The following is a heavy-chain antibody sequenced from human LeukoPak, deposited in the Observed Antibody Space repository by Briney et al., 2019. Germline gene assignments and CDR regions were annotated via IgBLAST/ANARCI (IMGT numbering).Heavy chain of an antibody. Sequence: GGSLRLSCAASAFTVSSNYMSWVRQAPGKGLEGVSSIYSDSDGRTYYADSVKSRFTISRDNSKNALYLQMNRVRAEDTAVYYCARGYNWRGRGSYDIYGQGTRVTVTS. CDR2: IYSDSDGRT. D-gene: IGHD1-1*01. CDR3: ARGYNWRGRGSYDI. CDR1: AFTVSSNY. J-gene: IGHJ3*02. V-gene: IGHV3-53*01.